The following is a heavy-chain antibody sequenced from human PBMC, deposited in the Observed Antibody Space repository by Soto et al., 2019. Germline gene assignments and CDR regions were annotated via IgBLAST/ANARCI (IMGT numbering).Heavy chain of an antibody. Sequence: SETLSLTCTVSGGSISSYYWSWIRQPPGKGLEWIGYIYYSGSTNYNPSLKSRVTISVDTSKNQFSLKLSSVTAADTAVYYCARSSLTNSSSWENWFDPWGQGTLVTVSS. CDR2: IYYSGST. D-gene: IGHD6-13*01. V-gene: IGHV4-59*01. J-gene: IGHJ5*02. CDR1: GGSISSYY. CDR3: ARSSLTNSSSWENWFDP.